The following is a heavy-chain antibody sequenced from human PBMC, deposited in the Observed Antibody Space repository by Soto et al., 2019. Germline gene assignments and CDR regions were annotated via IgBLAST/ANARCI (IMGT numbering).Heavy chain of an antibody. D-gene: IGHD1-26*01. CDR2: IYTSGST. CDR1: GGSISSYY. J-gene: IGHJ4*02. Sequence: SETLSLTCTVSGGSISSYYWSWIRQPAGKGLEWIGRIYTSGSTNYNPSLKSRVTMSVDTSKNQFSLKLSSVKPDDTAIYYCTRGPRADSSGTGAHWGQGTPVTVSS. V-gene: IGHV4-4*07. CDR3: TRGPRADSSGTGAH.